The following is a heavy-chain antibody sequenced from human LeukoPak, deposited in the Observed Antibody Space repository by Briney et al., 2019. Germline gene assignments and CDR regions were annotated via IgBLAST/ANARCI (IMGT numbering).Heavy chain of an antibody. Sequence: SVKVSCKASGGTFSSHTISWVRQAPGQGLEWMGEIIPIFGTAKYAQKFQGRVTITADESTSTAYMELSSLRSEDTAVYYCARVTATLGFDYWGQGTLVAVSS. CDR3: ARVTATLGFDY. CDR2: IIPIFGTA. CDR1: GGTFSSHT. D-gene: IGHD2-21*02. V-gene: IGHV1-69*13. J-gene: IGHJ4*02.